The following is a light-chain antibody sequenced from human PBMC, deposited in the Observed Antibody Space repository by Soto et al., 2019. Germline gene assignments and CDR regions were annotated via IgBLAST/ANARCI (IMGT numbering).Light chain of an antibody. J-gene: IGKJ4*01. Sequence: EIVLTQSPATLSLSPGERAALSCGASQSVSSSYLAWYQQKPGQAPRLVIYDIFTRATGVPTRISGSGSGTDFTLTISSLQAEDVAVYYCQQYYSTPPLTFGGGTKVDIK. CDR2: DIF. CDR3: QQYYSTPPLT. CDR1: QSVSSSY. V-gene: IGKV3D-20*01.